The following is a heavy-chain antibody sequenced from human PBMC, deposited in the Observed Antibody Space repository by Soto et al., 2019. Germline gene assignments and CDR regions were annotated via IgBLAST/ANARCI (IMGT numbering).Heavy chain of an antibody. CDR3: TSPGIAVAPTDY. CDR1: GFTFSGSA. D-gene: IGHD6-19*01. J-gene: IGHJ4*02. CDR2: IRSKANSYAT. V-gene: IGHV3-73*01. Sequence: PGGSLRLSCAASGFTFSGSAMHWVRQASGKGLEWVGRIRSKANSYATAYAASVKGRFTISRDDSKNTAYLQMNSLKTEDTAVYYCTSPGIAVAPTDYWGQGTLVTVSS.